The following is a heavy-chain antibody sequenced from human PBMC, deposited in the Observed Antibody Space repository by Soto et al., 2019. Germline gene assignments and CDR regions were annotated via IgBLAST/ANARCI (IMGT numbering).Heavy chain of an antibody. Sequence: GASVKVSGTASGYTFTAYPMQWLRQAPGQRLEWMGWINAGNGNTKYSQSFQDRVSITSDTSGSTAYMELSSLRSEDTAVYYCARRSGSYGIDYWGQGTQVTVSS. CDR3: ARRSGSYGIDY. D-gene: IGHD3-3*01. V-gene: IGHV1-3*01. J-gene: IGHJ4*02. CDR2: INAGNGNT. CDR1: GYTFTAYP.